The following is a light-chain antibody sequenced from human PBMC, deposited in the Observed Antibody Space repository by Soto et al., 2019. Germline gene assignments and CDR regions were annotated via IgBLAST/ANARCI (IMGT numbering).Light chain of an antibody. Sequence: QSALTQPPSASGTPGQRVTISCSGSSSNVGGNPVNWYQHVPTTAPKLLIYTNTQRPPGVPDRFSGSKPGTSASLAISGLQSEDEADYYCASWDDSLNGPVFGTGTKVTVL. J-gene: IGLJ1*01. CDR1: SSNVGGNP. CDR2: TNT. CDR3: ASWDDSLNGPV. V-gene: IGLV1-44*01.